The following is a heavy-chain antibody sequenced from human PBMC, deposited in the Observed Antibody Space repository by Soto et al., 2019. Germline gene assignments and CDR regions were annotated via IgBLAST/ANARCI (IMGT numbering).Heavy chain of an antibody. J-gene: IGHJ5*02. V-gene: IGHV4-39*07. CDR3: ARSVDP. CDR2: IYYSGST. Sequence: SETLSLTCTVSGGSISSRGYYWGWIRQPPGKGLEWIGTIYYSGSTYYSPSLKSRVTISVDTSKNQFSLKLSSVTAADTAVYYCARSVDPWGQGTLVTVSS. CDR1: GGSISSRGYY.